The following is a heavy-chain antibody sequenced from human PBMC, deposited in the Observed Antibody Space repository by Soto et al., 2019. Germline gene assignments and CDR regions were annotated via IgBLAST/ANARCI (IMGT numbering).Heavy chain of an antibody. Sequence: ASVKVSCKASGYTFTSYGISWVRQAPGQGLEWVGWISAYNGNTNYAQKLQGRVTMTTDTSTSTAYMELRSLRSDDTAVYYCARDYYDSSGYSGFGYWGQGTLVTVSS. CDR3: ARDYYDSSGYSGFGY. V-gene: IGHV1-18*01. J-gene: IGHJ4*02. D-gene: IGHD3-22*01. CDR2: ISAYNGNT. CDR1: GYTFTSYG.